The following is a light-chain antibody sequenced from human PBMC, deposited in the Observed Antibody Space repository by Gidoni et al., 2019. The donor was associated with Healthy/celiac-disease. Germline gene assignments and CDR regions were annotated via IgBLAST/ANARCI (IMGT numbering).Light chain of an antibody. V-gene: IGKV2-28*01. Sequence: DIVMTQSPLSLPVTTGEPASISCRSSQSLLHSNGYNYLDWYLQKPWQSPQLLIYLGSNRASGVPDRFSGSGSGTDFTLKISRVEAEDVGVYYCMQALQTPQYTFGQGTKLEIK. CDR3: MQALQTPQYT. J-gene: IGKJ2*01. CDR2: LGS. CDR1: QSLLHSNGYNY.